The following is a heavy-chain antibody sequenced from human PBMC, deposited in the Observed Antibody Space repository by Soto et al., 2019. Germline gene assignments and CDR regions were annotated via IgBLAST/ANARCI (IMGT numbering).Heavy chain of an antibody. CDR2: ISSSGSTT. CDR1: GFSFSSYE. D-gene: IGHD3-3*01. CDR3: ATERRVSRKNFDY. Sequence: EVQLVESGGGLVQPGGSLRLSCAASGFSFSSYEVHWVRQAPGRGLEWVAYISSSGSTTDYADSVKGRFTISRDNAKSSLYLKMDSLSAEDTAVYYCATERRVSRKNFDYWCQGTMVTVST. J-gene: IGHJ4*02. V-gene: IGHV3-48*03.